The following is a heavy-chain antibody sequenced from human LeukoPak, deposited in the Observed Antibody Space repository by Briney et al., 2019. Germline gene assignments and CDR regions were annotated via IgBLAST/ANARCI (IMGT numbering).Heavy chain of an antibody. CDR3: ARGAGVAAAGRGALNH. D-gene: IGHD6-13*01. Sequence: GGSLRLSCAASGFTVSSNYMSWVRQAPGKGLEWVSVIYSGGSTYYADSVKGRFTISRDNSKNTLYLQMNSLRAEDTAVYYCARGAGVAAAGRGALNHWGQGTLVTVSS. V-gene: IGHV3-53*01. CDR1: GFTVSSNY. CDR2: IYSGGST. J-gene: IGHJ5*02.